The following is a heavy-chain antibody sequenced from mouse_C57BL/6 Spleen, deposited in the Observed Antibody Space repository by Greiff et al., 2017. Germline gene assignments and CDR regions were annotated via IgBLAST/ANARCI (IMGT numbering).Heavy chain of an antibody. V-gene: IGHV14-4*01. D-gene: IGHD4-1*01. CDR2: IDPENGDT. CDR3: TTGKLTGTVY. Sequence: VQLQQSGAELVRPGASVKLSCTASGFNIKDDYMHWVKQRPEQGLEWIGWIDPENGDTEYASKFQGKATITADTSSNTAYLQLSSLTSEDTAVYYCTTGKLTGTVYWGQGTTLTVSS. CDR1: GFNIKDDY. J-gene: IGHJ2*01.